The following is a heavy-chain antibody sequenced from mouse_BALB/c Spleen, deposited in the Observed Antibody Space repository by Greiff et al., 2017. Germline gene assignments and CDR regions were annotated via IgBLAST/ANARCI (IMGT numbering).Heavy chain of an antibody. Sequence: EVQLVESGGGLVQPGGSRKLSCAASGFTFSSFGMHWVRQAPEKGLEWVAYISSGSSTIYYADKVKGRFTISRDTPKNTLFLQMTSLRSEDTAMYFCARSLYYCNYEGYYYAMDYWGQGTSVTVSS. D-gene: IGHD2-1*01. CDR1: GFTFSSFG. CDR3: ARSLYYCNYEGYYYAMDY. J-gene: IGHJ4*01. V-gene: IGHV5-17*02. CDR2: ISSGSSTI.